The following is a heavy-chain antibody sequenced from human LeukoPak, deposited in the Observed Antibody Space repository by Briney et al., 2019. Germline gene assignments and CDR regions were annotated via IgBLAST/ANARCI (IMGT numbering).Heavy chain of an antibody. CDR1: GFSFGGYW. D-gene: IGHD3-22*01. J-gene: IGHJ2*01. CDR2: INDNGIST. V-gene: IGHV3-74*03. CDR3: VRGFYYSDPTGSYSWYFDL. Sequence: GGSLRLSCAASGFSFGGYWMHWVREAPGKGLVWVSRINDNGISTTFADSVKGRFTLSRDNAQNTMSLQMSSLRVEDTGIYHCVRGFYYSDPTGSYSWYFDLWGRGTLVTVSS.